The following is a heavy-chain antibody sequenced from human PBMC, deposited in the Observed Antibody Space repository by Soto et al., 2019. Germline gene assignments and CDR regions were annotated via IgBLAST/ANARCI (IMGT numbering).Heavy chain of an antibody. Sequence: GESLKISCKGSGYSFTSYWIGWVRQMPGKGLEWMGIIYPGDSDTRYSPSFQGQVTISADKSISTAYLQWSSLKASDTAMYYCARRGYCSGGSCYSSIDYWGQGTLVTVSS. CDR1: GYSFTSYW. J-gene: IGHJ4*02. D-gene: IGHD2-15*01. V-gene: IGHV5-51*01. CDR2: IYPGDSDT. CDR3: ARRGYCSGGSCYSSIDY.